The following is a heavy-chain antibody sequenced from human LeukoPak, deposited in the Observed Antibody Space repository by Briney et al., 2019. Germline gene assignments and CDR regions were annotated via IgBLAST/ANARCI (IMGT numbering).Heavy chain of an antibody. J-gene: IGHJ6*03. D-gene: IGHD2-2*01. CDR1: GYTFTSYG. CDR2: ISAYNGNT. V-gene: IGHV1-18*01. CDR3: ARESYCSSTSCYEGYYYYYIDV. Sequence: GASVKVSCKASGYTFTSYGISWARQAPGQGLEWMGWISAYNGNTNYAQKLQGRVTMTTDTSTSTAYMELRSLRSDDTAVYYCARESYCSSTSCYEGYYYYYIDVWGKGTTVTVSS.